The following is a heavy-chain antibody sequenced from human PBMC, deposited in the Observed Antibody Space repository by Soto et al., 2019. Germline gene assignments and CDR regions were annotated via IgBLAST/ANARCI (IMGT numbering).Heavy chain of an antibody. Sequence: EVQLVESGGGLVQPGRSLRLSCAASGFTFDDYAMHWVRQAPGKGLEWVSGISWNSGSIGYADSVKGRFTISRDNAKNSLYLQMNSLRAEDTAVYYCAKLVVIRSPADSWGQGTLVTVSS. CDR2: ISWNSGSI. CDR3: AKLVVIRSPADS. CDR1: GFTFDDYA. J-gene: IGHJ4*02. V-gene: IGHV3-9*01. D-gene: IGHD3-22*01.